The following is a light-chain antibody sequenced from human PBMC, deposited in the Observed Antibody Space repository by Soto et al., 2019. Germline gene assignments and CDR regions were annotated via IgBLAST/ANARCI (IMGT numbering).Light chain of an antibody. CDR3: QQRTGWPPVWT. Sequence: EIVLTQSPATLSLSPGERATLSCRASQGVTTYLAWYQQKPGQAPRLLIHDAFNRATGIPARFRGSRSGTDLNLTIRSLEPEDFSVYYCQQRTGWPPVWTVGQQTKVEIK. CDR1: QGVTTY. CDR2: DAF. V-gene: IGKV3-11*01. J-gene: IGKJ1*01.